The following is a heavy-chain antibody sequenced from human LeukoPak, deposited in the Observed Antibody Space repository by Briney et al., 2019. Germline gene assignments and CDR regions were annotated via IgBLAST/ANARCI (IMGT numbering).Heavy chain of an antibody. V-gene: IGHV1-2*02. CDR2: INPNSGGT. Sequence: ASVKVSCKASGYTFTGYYMHWVRQAPGQGLECMGWINPNSGGTNYAQKFQGRVTMTRDTSISTAYMELSRLRSDDTAVYYCARDLRRYSSGWYDFDAFDIWGQGTMVTVSS. D-gene: IGHD6-19*01. CDR1: GYTFTGYY. CDR3: ARDLRRYSSGWYDFDAFDI. J-gene: IGHJ3*02.